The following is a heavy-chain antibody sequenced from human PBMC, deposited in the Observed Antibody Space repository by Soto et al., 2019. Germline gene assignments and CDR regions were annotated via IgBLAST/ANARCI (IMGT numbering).Heavy chain of an antibody. V-gene: IGHV4-59*08. CDR1: GGSISSYY. CDR3: EAEAYSSSWYYFDY. CDR2: IYYSGST. Sequence: SETLSLTCTVSGGSISSYYWSWIRQPPGKGLEWIGYIYYSGSTNYNPSLKSRVTISVDTSKNQFSLKLSSVTAADTAVYYCEAEAYSSSWYYFDYWGQGTLVTVSS. D-gene: IGHD6-13*01. J-gene: IGHJ4*02.